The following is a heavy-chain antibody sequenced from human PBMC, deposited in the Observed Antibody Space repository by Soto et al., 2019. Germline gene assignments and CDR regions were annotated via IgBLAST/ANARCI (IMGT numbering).Heavy chain of an antibody. J-gene: IGHJ4*02. CDR1: GDTFNSYT. CDR3: ATSYGSGSQAFDY. Sequence: QVHLVQSGAELRKPGSSVRVSCKASGDTFNSYTINWVRQAHGLGLEWMGRTIPILSMSNYALKFQGRLTTTANKSTGTDYMVLSSLRSEDTAIYYCATSYGSGSQAFDYWGQGALVTVSS. D-gene: IGHD3-10*01. V-gene: IGHV1-69*02. CDR2: TIPILSMS.